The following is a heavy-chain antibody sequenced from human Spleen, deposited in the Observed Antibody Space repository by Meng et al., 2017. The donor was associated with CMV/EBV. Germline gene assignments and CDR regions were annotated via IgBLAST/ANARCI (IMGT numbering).Heavy chain of an antibody. Sequence: GSLRLSCAVYGTSFSDYSWTWIRHSPRKGLEWIGQINHRGSTNFNPSLMGRVTMSVDSLKEQFSLGLTSVTAADTAVYYCARGKRLGATDYWGQGTLVTVSS. CDR2: INHRGST. CDR1: GTSFSDYS. J-gene: IGHJ4*02. V-gene: IGHV4-34*01. CDR3: ARGKRLGATDY. D-gene: IGHD1-26*01.